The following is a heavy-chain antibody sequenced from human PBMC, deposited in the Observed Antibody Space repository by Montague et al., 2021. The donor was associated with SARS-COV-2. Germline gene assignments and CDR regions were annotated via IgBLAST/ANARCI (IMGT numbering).Heavy chain of an antibody. CDR2: ISYAGRT. Sequence: SETLSLTCTVSGGSISSPDYYWGWIRQSPGKGLDWIGSISYAGRTYYNPSLRSRVSFSMDTSKNHFSLSLNSVTAADTAVYFCARQLPPYCSTNKCYPYYFDVWGRGALVTVSS. D-gene: IGHD2-2*01. CDR3: ARQLPPYCSTNKCYPYYFDV. J-gene: IGHJ4*02. CDR1: GGSISSPDYY. V-gene: IGHV4-39*01.